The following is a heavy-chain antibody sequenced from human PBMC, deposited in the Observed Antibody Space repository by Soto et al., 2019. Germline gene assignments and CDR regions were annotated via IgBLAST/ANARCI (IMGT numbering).Heavy chain of an antibody. CDR2: IKSKTDGGTT. J-gene: IGHJ6*02. CDR3: TTANPQIYDSSGYYYYYYGMDV. Sequence: GGSLRLSCAASGFTFSNAWMNWVRQAPGKGLEWVGRIKSKTDGGTTDYAAPVKGRFTISRDDSKNTLYLQMNSLKTEDTAVYYCTTANPQIYDSSGYYYYYYGMDVWGQGTTVTVSS. CDR1: GFTFSNAW. D-gene: IGHD3-22*01. V-gene: IGHV3-15*07.